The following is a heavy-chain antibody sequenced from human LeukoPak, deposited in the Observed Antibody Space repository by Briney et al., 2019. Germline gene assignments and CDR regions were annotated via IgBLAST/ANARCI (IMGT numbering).Heavy chain of an antibody. J-gene: IGHJ4*02. CDR1: GGTFSSYA. Sequence: SVKVSCKASGGTFSSYAISWVRQAPGQGLEWMGRIIPIFGTANYAQKFQGRVTVTTDESTSTAYMELSSLRSEDTAVYYCARGPYYDFWSGNFDYWGQGTLVTVSS. V-gene: IGHV1-69*05. CDR2: IIPIFGTA. CDR3: ARGPYYDFWSGNFDY. D-gene: IGHD3-3*01.